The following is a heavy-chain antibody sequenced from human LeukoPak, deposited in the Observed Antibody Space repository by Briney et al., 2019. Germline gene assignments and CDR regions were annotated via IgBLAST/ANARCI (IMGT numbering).Heavy chain of an antibody. D-gene: IGHD3-10*01. Sequence: EWLGEINHSGSANYTPSLKSRVTISVHTSKNQFSLKLSSVTAADTAVYYCATMARGAFDSTGQGTMVTVSS. CDR2: INHSGSA. V-gene: IGHV4-34*01. J-gene: IGHJ3*02. CDR3: ATMARGAFDS.